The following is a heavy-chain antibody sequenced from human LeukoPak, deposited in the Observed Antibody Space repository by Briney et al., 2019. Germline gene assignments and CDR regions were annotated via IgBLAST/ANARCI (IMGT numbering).Heavy chain of an antibody. Sequence: ASVKVSCKASGYTFTSYYMHWVRQAPGQGLEWMGIINPSGGSTSYAQKFQGRVTMTRGTSISTAYMELSRLRSDDTAVYYCARAELYYDFWSGYYGGGYYFDYWGQGTLVTVSS. CDR3: ARAELYYDFWSGYYGGGYYFDY. J-gene: IGHJ4*02. V-gene: IGHV1-46*01. D-gene: IGHD3-3*01. CDR2: INPSGGST. CDR1: GYTFTSYY.